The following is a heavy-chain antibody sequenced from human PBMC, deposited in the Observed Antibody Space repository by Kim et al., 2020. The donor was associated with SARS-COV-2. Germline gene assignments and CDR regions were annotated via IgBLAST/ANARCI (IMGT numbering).Heavy chain of an antibody. D-gene: IGHD4-4*01. J-gene: IGHJ6*02. V-gene: IGHV3-11*05. CDR1: GFTFSDYY. CDR2: ISSSSSYT. CDR3: ARVHSNYPPLGGGMDV. Sequence: GGSLRLSCAASGFTFSDYYMSWIRQAPGKGLEWVSYISSSSSYTNYADSVKGRFTISRDNAKNSLYLQMNSLRAEDTAVYYCARVHSNYPPLGGGMDVWGQGTTVTVSS.